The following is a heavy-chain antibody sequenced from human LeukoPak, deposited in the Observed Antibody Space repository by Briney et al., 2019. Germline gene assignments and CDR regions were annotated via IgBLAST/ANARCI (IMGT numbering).Heavy chain of an antibody. CDR3: ARDRAVVVAATDY. Sequence: ASVKVSCKASGYTFTTYGISCVRQAPGQGLEWMGWISPYNGKTNYAQKLQGRVTMTTDTSTSTAYMELRSLRSDDKAVYYCARDRAVVVAATDYWGQGTLVTVSS. D-gene: IGHD2-15*01. J-gene: IGHJ4*02. CDR1: GYTFTTYG. V-gene: IGHV1-18*01. CDR2: ISPYNGKT.